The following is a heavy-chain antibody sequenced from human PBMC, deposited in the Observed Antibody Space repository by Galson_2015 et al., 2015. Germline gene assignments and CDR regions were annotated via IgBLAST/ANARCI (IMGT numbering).Heavy chain of an antibody. CDR2: ITASGGSP. V-gene: IGHV3-23*01. J-gene: IGHJ4*02. D-gene: IGHD3-22*01. CDR1: GFTFSSYA. CDR3: AKGVGSDFYYANDY. Sequence: SLRLSCAASGFTFSSYAMSWVRQAPGKGLEWVSLITASGGSPYYADSVKRRFTISRDNSKNILYLQMSSLRAEDTAMYYCAKGVGSDFYYANDYWGQGTLVTVSS.